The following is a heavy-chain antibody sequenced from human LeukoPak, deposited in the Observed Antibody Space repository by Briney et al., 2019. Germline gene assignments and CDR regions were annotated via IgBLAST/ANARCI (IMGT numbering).Heavy chain of an antibody. CDR1: GFSFSSYW. D-gene: IGHD3-22*01. V-gene: IGHV3-7*01. Sequence: GGSLRLSCAASGFSFSSYWMAWVRQAPGKGLEWVANIKYDGSHKYYVDSVKGRFTISRDNAKNSLYLEMNSLRADDTDVYSCASSHDSSGNDWGQGTMVTVSS. CDR3: ASSHDSSGND. J-gene: IGHJ4*02. CDR2: IKYDGSHK.